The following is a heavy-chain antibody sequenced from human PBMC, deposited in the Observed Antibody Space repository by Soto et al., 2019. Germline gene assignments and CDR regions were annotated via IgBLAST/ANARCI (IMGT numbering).Heavy chain of an antibody. J-gene: IGHJ5*02. CDR3: ARHHGPTTSENWFDP. Sequence: ASVKVSCKASGYTFFTYDISWVRQAPGQGPEWMGWISTYSGDTRYAQKFQGRVTMTTDTSTTTAYLELRSLRSDDTAVYYCARHHGPTTSENWFDPWGQGTLVTVSS. CDR1: GYTFFTYD. CDR2: ISTYSGDT. V-gene: IGHV1-18*01. D-gene: IGHD5-12*01.